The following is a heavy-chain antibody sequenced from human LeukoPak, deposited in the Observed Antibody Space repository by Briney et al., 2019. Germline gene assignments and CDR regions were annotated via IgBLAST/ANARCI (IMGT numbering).Heavy chain of an antibody. CDR1: GYTFTSYY. CDR2: INPSGGST. V-gene: IGHV1-46*01. Sequence: ASVKVSCKASGYTFTSYYMHWVRQAPGQGLEWMGIINPSGGSTSYAQKFQGRVTMTTDTSTSTAYMELRSLRSDDTAVYYCARDGDSGYERTFDYWGQGTLVTVSS. D-gene: IGHD5-12*01. CDR3: ARDGDSGYERTFDY. J-gene: IGHJ4*02.